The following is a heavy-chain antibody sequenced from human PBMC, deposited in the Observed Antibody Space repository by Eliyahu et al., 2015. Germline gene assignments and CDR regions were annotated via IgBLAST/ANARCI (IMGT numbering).Heavy chain of an antibody. CDR3: ARAGGVLRRTPRGAFDI. J-gene: IGHJ3*02. CDR2: IYYSGST. Sequence: GLVKPSQTLSLTCTVSGGSISSGDYYWSWIRQPPGKGLEWIGYIYYSGSTYYNPSLKSRVTISVDTSKNQFSLKLSSVTAADTAAYYRARAGGVLRRTPRGAFDIWGQGTMVTVSS. V-gene: IGHV4-30-4*01. CDR1: GGSISSGDYY. D-gene: IGHD2-8*01.